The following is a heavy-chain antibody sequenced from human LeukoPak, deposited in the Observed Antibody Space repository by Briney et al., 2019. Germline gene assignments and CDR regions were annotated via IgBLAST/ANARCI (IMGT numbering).Heavy chain of an antibody. CDR3: ARELNGYGYYFFDY. CDR1: GFTFSSYG. Sequence: GGSLRLSCAASGFTFSSYGMHWVRQAPSKGLEWVTFIQYDGNNNYYTEPVKGRFSISRDNSKNTLYLQMNGLGAEDTAVYYRARELNGYGYYFFDYWGPGTLVTVSS. V-gene: IGHV3-30*02. J-gene: IGHJ4*02. CDR2: IQYDGNNN. D-gene: IGHD3-16*01.